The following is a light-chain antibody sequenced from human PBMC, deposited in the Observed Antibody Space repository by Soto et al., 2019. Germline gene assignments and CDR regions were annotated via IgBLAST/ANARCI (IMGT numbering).Light chain of an antibody. CDR2: WAS. CDR3: QQFYSSPWT. V-gene: IGKV4-1*01. Sequence: DIVMSQSPDSLAVSLSERATINCKSSQSNLYTSNSKNYLAWYQKKPGQPPKLLFYWASTRQSGVPDRFIGSGSGADFTLTISSLQAEDVAVYYCQQFYSSPWTFGQGTKVEIK. J-gene: IGKJ1*01. CDR1: QSNLYTSNSKNY.